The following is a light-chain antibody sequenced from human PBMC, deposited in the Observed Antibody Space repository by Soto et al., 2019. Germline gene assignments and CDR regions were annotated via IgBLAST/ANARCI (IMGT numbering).Light chain of an antibody. CDR2: RNN. CDR1: SSNIGSNY. CDR3: AAWDDSLGGPVV. J-gene: IGLJ2*01. Sequence: QSVLTQPPSASGTPGQRVTISCSGSSSNIGSNYVYWYQQLPRTAPKLLIYRNNQRPSGVPARFSGSKSGTSASLAVSGLRSEDEADYDCAAWDDSLGGPVVFGGGTKLTVL. V-gene: IGLV1-47*01.